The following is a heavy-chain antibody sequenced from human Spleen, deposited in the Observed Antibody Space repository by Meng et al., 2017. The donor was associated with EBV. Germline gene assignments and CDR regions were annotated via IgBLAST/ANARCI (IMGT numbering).Heavy chain of an antibody. J-gene: IGHJ4*02. Sequence: QSVWCGGRRVTPVRSCSLSCATAGFTFSSYVMSWVRLVPGKGLVWVSRINENGGITTYAASVRGRFTISRDNTKNTLYLEMNSLRAEDTARYFCSRDLAGPYDDWGQGTLVTVSS. CDR1: GFTFSSYV. CDR3: SRDLAGPYDD. CDR2: INENGGIT. V-gene: IGHV3-74*03.